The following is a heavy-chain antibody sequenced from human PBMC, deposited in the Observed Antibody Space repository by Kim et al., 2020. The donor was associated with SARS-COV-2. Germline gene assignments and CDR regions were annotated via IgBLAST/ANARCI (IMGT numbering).Heavy chain of an antibody. J-gene: IGHJ4*02. CDR3: ARYYDYVGGSYRYRTPDY. CDR1: GYTFTSYG. V-gene: IGHV1-18*04. D-gene: IGHD3-16*02. CDR2: ISTYNGNT. Sequence: ASVKVSCKASGYTFTSYGISWVRQAPGQGLEWMGWISTYNGNTNYAQKLQGRVTMTTDTSTSTAYMELRSLRSDDTAVYYCARYYDYVGGSYRYRTPDYWGQGTLVTVSS.